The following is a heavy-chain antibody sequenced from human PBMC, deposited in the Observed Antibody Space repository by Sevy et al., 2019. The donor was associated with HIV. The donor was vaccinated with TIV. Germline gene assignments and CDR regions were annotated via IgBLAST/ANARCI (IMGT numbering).Heavy chain of an antibody. D-gene: IGHD1-26*01. CDR2: IYYSGST. V-gene: IGHV4-59*13. CDR3: ARTVGTYNWFDP. Sequence: SETLSLTCTVSGGSISSYYWSWIRQPPGKGLEWIGYIYYSGSTNYNPSLKSRVTISVDTSKNQFSLKLSSVTAADTAVYYCARTVGTYNWFDPLGQGTLVTISS. CDR1: GGSISSYY. J-gene: IGHJ5*02.